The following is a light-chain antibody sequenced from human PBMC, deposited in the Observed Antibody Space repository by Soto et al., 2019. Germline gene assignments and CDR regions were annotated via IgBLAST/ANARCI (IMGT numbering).Light chain of an antibody. CDR2: DVS. V-gene: IGLV2-11*01. Sequence: QPVLTQPPSVSGSPGQSVTISCTGTSSDVGDYDFVSWYHQHPGKVPKVIIYDVSERPSGVPDRFSGSKSGNTASLTISGLQAEDEAVYYCCSYAGGHTWVFGGGTKLTVL. CDR3: CSYAGGHTWV. CDR1: SSDVGDYDF. J-gene: IGLJ3*02.